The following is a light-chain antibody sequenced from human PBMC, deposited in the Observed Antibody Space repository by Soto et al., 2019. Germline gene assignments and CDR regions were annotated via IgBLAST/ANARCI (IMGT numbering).Light chain of an antibody. CDR3: YQYGSSLPST. CDR2: GAS. J-gene: IGKJ1*01. CDR1: QSVSSSY. V-gene: IGKV3-20*01. Sequence: EIVLTQSPGTLSLSPGERATLSCRASQSVSSSYLAWYQQKPGQAPRLLIYGASSRATGIPDRLSGSGSGTDFTLTISRLGAEDVAVYYCYQYGSSLPSTFGQGTKVVIK.